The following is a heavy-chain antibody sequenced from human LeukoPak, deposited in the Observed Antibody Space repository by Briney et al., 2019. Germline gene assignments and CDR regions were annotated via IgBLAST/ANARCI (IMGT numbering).Heavy chain of an antibody. CDR1: GASTSSRY. D-gene: IGHD6-19*01. V-gene: IGHV4-59*12. Sequence: PSETPSLTCSASGASTSSRYWSWIRQSPGRPLEAMGHIYNGRDTKYNPSLTTRVTISVDTSKNQFSLSPTSVTAADTAIYSCAQPTGWPGFDFWGPGALVIVSS. CDR3: AQPTGWPGFDF. CDR2: IYNGRDT. J-gene: IGHJ4*02.